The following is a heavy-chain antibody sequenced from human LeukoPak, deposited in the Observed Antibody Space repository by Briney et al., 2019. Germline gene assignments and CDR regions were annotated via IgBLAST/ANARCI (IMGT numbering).Heavy chain of an antibody. V-gene: IGHV3-23*01. CDR2: ISDTGNT. Sequence: GGSLRLSCAASGFTLSSYAMSWVRQAPGKGLEWVSAISDTGNTYHADSVKGRFTISRDSSKNTLFLQMNRLRPEDAAVYYCAKAPVTTCRGAFCYPFDYWGRGTLVTVSS. J-gene: IGHJ4*02. CDR3: AKAPVTTCRGAFCYPFDY. CDR1: GFTLSSYA. D-gene: IGHD2-15*01.